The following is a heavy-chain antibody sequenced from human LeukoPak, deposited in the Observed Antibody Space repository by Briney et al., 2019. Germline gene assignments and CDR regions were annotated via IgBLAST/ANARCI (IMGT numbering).Heavy chain of an antibody. CDR1: GRSISSGYYY. CDR3: ARDHLRVGELFEGGYFDY. V-gene: IGHV4-30-4*01. D-gene: IGHD3-10*01. J-gene: IGHJ4*02. Sequence: TLSLTCTVSGRSISSGYYYWGWVPQTTGMGLERIGHIYCSGSTYYNPSLKCRVTISVDTSKNQVSLKLCSVTAADRAVYYSARDHLRVGELFEGGYFDYWGQGTLVTVSS. CDR2: IYCSGST.